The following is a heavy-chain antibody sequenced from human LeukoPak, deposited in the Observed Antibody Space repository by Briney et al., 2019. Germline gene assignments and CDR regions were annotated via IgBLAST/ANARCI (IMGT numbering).Heavy chain of an antibody. CDR1: GFTFSTYT. J-gene: IGHJ4*02. CDR3: ARVPARGVVVSTYIDY. CDR2: ISYDGSNK. Sequence: GGSLRLSCAASGFTFSTYTMHWVRQAPGKGLEWVAVISYDGSNKYDADSVKGRFTVSRDNSKDTLYLQMNSLRAEDTAVYYCARVPARGVVVSTYIDYWGQGTLVTVSS. V-gene: IGHV3-30-3*01. D-gene: IGHD2-2*01.